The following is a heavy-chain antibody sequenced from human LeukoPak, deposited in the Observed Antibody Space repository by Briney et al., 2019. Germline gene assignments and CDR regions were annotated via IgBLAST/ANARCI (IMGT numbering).Heavy chain of an antibody. D-gene: IGHD3-16*01. CDR3: AKEPGEGGSAFDY. V-gene: IGHV3-43*01. CDR1: GFTFDDYT. Sequence: GGSLRLSCAASGFTFDDYTTHWVRQAPGKGLEWVSLISWDGGSTYYADSVKGRFTISRDNSKKTVYLQMSSLTIEDTAVYYCAKEPGEGGSAFDYWGQGTLVTVYS. CDR2: ISWDGGST. J-gene: IGHJ4*02.